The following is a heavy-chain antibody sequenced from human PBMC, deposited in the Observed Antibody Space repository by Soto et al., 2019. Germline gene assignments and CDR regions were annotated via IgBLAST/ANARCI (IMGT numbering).Heavy chain of an antibody. CDR2: INAGNGNT. Sequence: QVPLVQSGAEVKKPGASVKVSCKASGYTFTSYAMHWVRQAPGQRLEWMGWINAGNGNTKYSQKSQGRVTITRDTAARTAYMELSGLRSKDTAVYYCASGKQWFGESGNDYWGQGTLVTVSA. CDR3: ASGKQWFGESGNDY. J-gene: IGHJ4*02. D-gene: IGHD3-10*01. CDR1: GYTFTSYA. V-gene: IGHV1-3*01.